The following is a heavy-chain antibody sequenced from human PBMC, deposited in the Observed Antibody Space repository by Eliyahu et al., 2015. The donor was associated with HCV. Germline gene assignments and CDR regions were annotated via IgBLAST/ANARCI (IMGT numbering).Heavy chain of an antibody. CDR3: ARVLVISSKSIDY. CDR1: GFTLXDHY. CDR2: IRXKAHSYTT. J-gene: IGHJ4*02. Sequence: VQLVESGGDLVQPGRSLRLXXAVSGFTLXDHYMXWVRQGPGKGXEWVGRIRXKAHSYTTEYAASVKGRFTISRDDSKNSLSLQMNSLKTEDTAVYFCARVLVISSKSIDYWGQGTLVTVSS. V-gene: IGHV3-72*01. D-gene: IGHD2-21*01.